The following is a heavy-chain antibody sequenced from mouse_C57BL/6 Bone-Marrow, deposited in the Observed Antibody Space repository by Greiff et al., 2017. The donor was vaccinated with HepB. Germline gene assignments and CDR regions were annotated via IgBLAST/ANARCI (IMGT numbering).Heavy chain of an antibody. CDR3: TIYYDSYYAMDY. CDR2: ISSGGDYI. J-gene: IGHJ4*01. CDR1: GFTFSSYA. Sequence: EVKLMESGEGLVKPGGSLKLSCAASGFTFSSYAMSWVRQTPEKRLEWVAYISSGGDYIYYADTVKGRFTISRDNARNTLYLQMSSLKSEDTAMYYCTIYYDSYYAMDYWGQGTSVTVSS. D-gene: IGHD2-4*01. V-gene: IGHV5-9-1*02.